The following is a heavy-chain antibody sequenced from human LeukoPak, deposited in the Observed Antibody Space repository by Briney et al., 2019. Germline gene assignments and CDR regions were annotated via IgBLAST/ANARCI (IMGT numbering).Heavy chain of an antibody. CDR2: IGTAGDT. V-gene: IGHV3-13*01. CDR3: ARSRDGYNSAIDY. D-gene: IGHD5-12*01. CDR1: GFTFSSYD. Sequence: GGSLRLSCAASGFTFSSYDMHWVRQATGKGLEWVSAIGTAGDTYYPGSVKGRFTISRENAKNSLYLQMNSLRAGDTAVYYCARSRDGYNSAIDYWGQGTLVTVSS. J-gene: IGHJ4*02.